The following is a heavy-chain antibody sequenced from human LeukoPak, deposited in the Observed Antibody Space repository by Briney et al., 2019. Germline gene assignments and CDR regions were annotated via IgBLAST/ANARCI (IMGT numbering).Heavy chain of an antibody. J-gene: IGHJ4*02. CDR3: ARGGAKYDFWSGYYSTFDY. CDR2: IYYSGST. CDR1: GGSISSYY. V-gene: IGHV4-59*01. Sequence: PSETLSLTCTVSGGSISSYYWSWIRQPLGKGLEWIGYIYYSGSTNYNPSLKSRVTISVDTSKNQFSLKLSSVTAADTAVYYCARGGAKYDFWSGYYSTFDYWGQGTLVTVSS. D-gene: IGHD3-3*01.